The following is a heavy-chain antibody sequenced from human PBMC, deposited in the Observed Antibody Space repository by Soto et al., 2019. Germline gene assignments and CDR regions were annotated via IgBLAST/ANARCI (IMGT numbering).Heavy chain of an antibody. CDR2: IYHSGST. D-gene: IGHD2-15*01. CDR3: ARLPVVVAATGFDY. CDR1: GGSISSSNW. Sequence: QVQLQESGPGLVKPSGTLSLTCAVSGGSISSSNWWSWVRQPPGKGLEWIGEIYHSGSTNYNPSLKRRVTXXVXTXXNQFSLKLSSVTAADTAVYYCARLPVVVAATGFDYWGQGTLVTVSS. V-gene: IGHV4-4*02. J-gene: IGHJ4*02.